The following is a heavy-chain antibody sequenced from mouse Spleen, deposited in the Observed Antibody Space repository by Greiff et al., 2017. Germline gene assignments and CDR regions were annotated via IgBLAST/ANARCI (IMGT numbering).Heavy chain of an antibody. V-gene: IGHV1-4*01. CDR1: GYTFTSYT. D-gene: IGHD2-2*01. CDR2: INPSSGYT. Sequence: VKLMESGAELARPGASVKMSCKASGYTFTSYTMHWVKQRPGQGLEWIGYINPSSGYTKYNQKFKDKATLTADKSSSTAYMQLSSLTSEDSAVYYCARGWLRGYFDYWGQGTTLTVSS. CDR3: ARGWLRGYFDY. J-gene: IGHJ2*01.